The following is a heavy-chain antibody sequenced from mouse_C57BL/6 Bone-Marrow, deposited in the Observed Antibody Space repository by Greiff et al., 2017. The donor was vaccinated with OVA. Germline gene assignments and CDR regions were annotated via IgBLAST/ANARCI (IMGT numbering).Heavy chain of an antibody. J-gene: IGHJ3*01. CDR2: INPYNGGT. V-gene: IGHV1-19*01. CDR3: ARGEIYYGSSYKFAY. Sequence: EVKLQQSGPVLVKPGASVKMSCKASGYTFTDYYMNWVKQSHGKSLEWIGVINPYNGGTSYNQKFKGKATLTVDKSSSTAYMELNSLTSEDSAVYYCARGEIYYGSSYKFAYWGQGTLVTVSA. CDR1: GYTFTDYY. D-gene: IGHD1-1*01.